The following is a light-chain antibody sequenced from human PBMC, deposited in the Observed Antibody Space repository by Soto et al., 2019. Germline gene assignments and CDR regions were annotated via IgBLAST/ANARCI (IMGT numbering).Light chain of an antibody. Sequence: DIQMTQSPSSLSASVGDRVTISCRASQDIRDYLAWFQQKPGKPPKTMIYAASRLQPGVPSKFSGSGSGTDFTLTISSLQPEDFATYYCPQYNSYPPTIGQGTRLDI. CDR3: PQYNSYPPT. CDR2: AAS. J-gene: IGKJ2*01. V-gene: IGKV1-16*02. CDR1: QDIRDY.